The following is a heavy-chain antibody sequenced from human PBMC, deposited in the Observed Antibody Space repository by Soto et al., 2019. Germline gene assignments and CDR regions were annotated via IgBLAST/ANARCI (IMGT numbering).Heavy chain of an antibody. J-gene: IGHJ4*02. V-gene: IGHV1-3*01. CDR2: IDAGNGNT. Sequence: GASVKVSCTASGYTFTNYAIHWVRQAPGQRLQWMGWIDAGNGNTKYSQKLQGRVTISRDTSASTAYMELSSLTSEDTAVYYCTRNVVATTYFDYWGQGTLVTVSS. CDR1: GYTFTNYA. CDR3: TRNVVATTYFDY. D-gene: IGHD5-12*01.